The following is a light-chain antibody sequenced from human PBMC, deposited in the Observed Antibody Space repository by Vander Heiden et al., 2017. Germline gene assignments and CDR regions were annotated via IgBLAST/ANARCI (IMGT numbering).Light chain of an antibody. Sequence: EIVLTHSSATLSSSPGESAILSCRASQSVSSYLAWYQQKPGQAPRLLIYDASNRATGIPARFSGSGSGTDFTLTISSLEPEDFAVYYCQQRSNWPPLTFGGGTKVEIK. CDR2: DAS. CDR3: QQRSNWPPLT. CDR1: QSVSSY. J-gene: IGKJ4*01. V-gene: IGKV3-11*01.